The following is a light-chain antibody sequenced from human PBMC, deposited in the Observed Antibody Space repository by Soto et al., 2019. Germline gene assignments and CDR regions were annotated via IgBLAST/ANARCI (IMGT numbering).Light chain of an antibody. J-gene: IGLJ2*01. Sequence: QSVLTQPPSVSGAPGQRVTISCTGSSSNIGSSFDVHWYQHLPGTAPKLLIYGNTNRPSGVPDRFSGSKSGNSASLAITGLQAEDEADYYYHSYDTILSGSVFGGGTKLTVL. CDR3: HSYDTILSGSV. CDR1: SSNIGSSFD. CDR2: GNT. V-gene: IGLV1-40*01.